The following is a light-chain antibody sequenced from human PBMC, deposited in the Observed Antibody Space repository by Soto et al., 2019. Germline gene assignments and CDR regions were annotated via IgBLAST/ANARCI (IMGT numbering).Light chain of an antibody. Sequence: DIQMTQSPSSLSASVGDRVTITCQASQNIKNYLNWFQQKPGKGPNLLIYDASSLATGVPSRFSGSGSGTDFTLTISSLQPEDIAVYFCQHYDQFPFTFGGGTKVEIE. CDR2: DAS. CDR1: QNIKNY. V-gene: IGKV1-33*01. CDR3: QHYDQFPFT. J-gene: IGKJ4*01.